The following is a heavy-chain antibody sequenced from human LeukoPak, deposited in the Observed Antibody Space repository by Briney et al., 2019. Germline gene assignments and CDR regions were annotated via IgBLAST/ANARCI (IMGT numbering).Heavy chain of an antibody. D-gene: IGHD2-2*01. CDR2: IKTKTDGGTT. J-gene: IGHJ4*02. V-gene: IGHV3-15*01. CDR1: GFTFSNAW. Sequence: GGSLRLSCAASGFTFSNAWMSWVRQAPGKGLEGVGRIKTKTDGGTTDYAAPVKGRFTISRDDSKNTLYLQMNSLKTEDTAVYYCTTGYCSRTSCYYFDYWGQGTLVTVSS. CDR3: TTGYCSRTSCYYFDY.